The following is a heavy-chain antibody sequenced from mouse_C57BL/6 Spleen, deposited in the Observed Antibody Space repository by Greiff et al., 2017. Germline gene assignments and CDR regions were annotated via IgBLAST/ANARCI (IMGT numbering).Heavy chain of an antibody. J-gene: IGHJ2*01. D-gene: IGHD2-1*01. CDR2: IDPSDSYT. CDR3: ARNYGNYGFDC. Sequence: QVQLQQPGAELVMPGASVKLSCKASGYTFTSYWMHWVKQRPGQGLEWIGEIDPSDSYTNYNQKFKGKSTLTVDKSSSTAYMQLSSLTSEDSAVYYCARNYGNYGFDCWGQGTTLTVSS. V-gene: IGHV1-69*01. CDR1: GYTFTSYW.